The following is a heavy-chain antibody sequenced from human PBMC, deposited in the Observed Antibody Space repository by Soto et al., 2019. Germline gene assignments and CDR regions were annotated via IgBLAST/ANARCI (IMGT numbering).Heavy chain of an antibody. CDR3: ARDGRRYSSSWAFDY. V-gene: IGHV1-18*04. Sequence: ASVKVSCKASGYTFTSYGISWVRQAPGQGLEWMGWISAYNGNTNYAQKLQGRVTMTTDTSTSTAYMELRSLRSDDTAVYYCARDGRRYSSSWAFDYRGQGTLVTVSS. CDR1: GYTFTSYG. J-gene: IGHJ4*02. D-gene: IGHD6-13*01. CDR2: ISAYNGNT.